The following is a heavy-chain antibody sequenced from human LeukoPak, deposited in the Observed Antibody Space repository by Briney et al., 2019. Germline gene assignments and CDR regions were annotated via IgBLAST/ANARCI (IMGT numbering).Heavy chain of an antibody. CDR2: IYSGGST. CDR1: GFTVSTNF. V-gene: IGHV3-53*01. J-gene: IGHJ4*02. Sequence: GGSLRLSCVVSGFTVSTNFMSWVRQAPGERLEWVSVIYSGGSTYYADSVKGRFTISRDNSKNTLYLQMNSLRAGDTAVYYCARTRVDTTTFDYFDYWGQGTLVTVSS. CDR3: ARTRVDTTTFDYFDY. D-gene: IGHD4-11*01.